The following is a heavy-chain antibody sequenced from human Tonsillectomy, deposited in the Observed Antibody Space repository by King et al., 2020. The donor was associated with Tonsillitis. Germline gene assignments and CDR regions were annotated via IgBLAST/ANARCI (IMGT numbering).Heavy chain of an antibody. CDR3: ARGQFCSSPTCPYFDY. V-gene: IGHV4-34*01. Sequence: VQLQQWGAGLLKPSETLSLTCAVYGGSFSDYYWSWIRQPPGKGLEWIGEVNHFGSTKYNPSLKSRLTLSVDASMNQFFLKLTSVTAADTALYYFARGQFCSSPTCPYFDYWGQGNLVTVSS. CDR2: VNHFGST. CDR1: GGSFSDYY. J-gene: IGHJ4*02. D-gene: IGHD2-2*01.